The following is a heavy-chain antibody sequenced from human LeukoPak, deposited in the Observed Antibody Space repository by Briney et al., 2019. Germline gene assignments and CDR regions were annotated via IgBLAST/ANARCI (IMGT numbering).Heavy chain of an antibody. J-gene: IGHJ4*02. V-gene: IGHV3-23*01. Sequence: PGGSLRLSCAASGFTFDDYAMSWVRQAPGKGLEWVSAISGSGGSTYYADSVKGRFTISRDNSKNTLYLQMNSLRAEDTAVYYCAKVWGQVGASPHYWGQRTLVTVSS. CDR2: ISGSGGST. D-gene: IGHD1-26*01. CDR3: AKVWGQVGASPHY. CDR1: GFTFDDYA.